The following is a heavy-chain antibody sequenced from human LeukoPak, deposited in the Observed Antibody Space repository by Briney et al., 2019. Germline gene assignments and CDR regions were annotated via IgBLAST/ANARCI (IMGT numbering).Heavy chain of an antibody. Sequence: PSETLSLTCAVYGGSFSGYYWSWIRQPPGKGLEWIGEINHSGSTNYNPSLKSRVTISVDTSKNQFSLKLSSVTAADTAVYYCAIHPAEYNWNEDFEYWGQGTLVTVSS. CDR1: GGSFSGYY. CDR3: AIHPAEYNWNEDFEY. CDR2: INHSGST. D-gene: IGHD1-20*01. V-gene: IGHV4-34*01. J-gene: IGHJ4*02.